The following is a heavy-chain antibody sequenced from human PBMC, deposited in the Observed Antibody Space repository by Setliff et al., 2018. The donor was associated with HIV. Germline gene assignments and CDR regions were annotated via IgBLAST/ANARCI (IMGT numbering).Heavy chain of an antibody. J-gene: IGHJ6*02. V-gene: IGHV4-34*01. Sequence: PSETLSLTCGVYGGSFSGYYWTWIRQPPGKGLEWIGEIYHSGSTYYNPSLKSRVTISVDTSKNQFSLKLSSVTAADTAMYYCASITMVRGVPYGMDVWGQGTTVTVSS. CDR3: ASITMVRGVPYGMDV. CDR2: IYHSGST. D-gene: IGHD3-10*01. CDR1: GGSFSGYY.